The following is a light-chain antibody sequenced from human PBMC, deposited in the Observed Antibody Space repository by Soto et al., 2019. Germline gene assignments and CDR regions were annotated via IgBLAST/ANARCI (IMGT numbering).Light chain of an antibody. CDR2: GAS. CDR3: QQSYRDLYS. J-gene: IGKJ2*03. CDR1: QSISFY. V-gene: IGKV1-39*01. Sequence: DIQMTQSPSSLSASVGDRVTITCRASQSISFYLNWYHQKPGKAPKLLIYGASSLQSGVPSRFSGSGSGTQFTLTISSLQPEDFATYYCQQSYRDLYSFGQGTKVEI.